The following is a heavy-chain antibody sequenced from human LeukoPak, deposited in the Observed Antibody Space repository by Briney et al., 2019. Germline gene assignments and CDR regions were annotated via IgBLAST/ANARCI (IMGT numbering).Heavy chain of an antibody. J-gene: IGHJ4*02. Sequence: GGSLRLSCAASGFSFDDYGMSWVRQAPGKGLEWVSGINWIGGSTAYADSVKGRFTISRDNSKNTLYLQVNSLRAEDTAVYYCAKYLGYGYYDILTGPFDPVFDYWGQGTLVTVSS. D-gene: IGHD3-9*01. V-gene: IGHV3-20*04. CDR2: INWIGGST. CDR1: GFSFDDYG. CDR3: AKYLGYGYYDILTGPFDPVFDY.